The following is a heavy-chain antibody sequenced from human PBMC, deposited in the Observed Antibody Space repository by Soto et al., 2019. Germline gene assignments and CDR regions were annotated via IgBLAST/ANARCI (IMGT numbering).Heavy chain of an antibody. Sequence: NPSETLSLTCTVSGDSVRSGNYYWSWIRQHPGKGQEWIEFIAYTGTTHYNPSLKSRITISVDMSKNQFSLKMSSVTAAVTAVYYCARDYPGGLPTTGWGQGILVTVSS. CDR1: GDSVRSGNYY. CDR3: ARDYPGGLPTTG. J-gene: IGHJ4*02. CDR2: IAYTGTT. D-gene: IGHD2-21*02. V-gene: IGHV4-61*01.